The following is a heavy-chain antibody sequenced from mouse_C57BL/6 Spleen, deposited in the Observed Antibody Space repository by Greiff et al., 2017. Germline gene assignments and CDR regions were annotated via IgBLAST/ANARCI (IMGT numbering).Heavy chain of an antibody. Sequence: VQLQQPGAELVRPGSSVKLSCKASGYTFTSYWMHWVKQRPIQGLEWIGNIDPSDSETHYNQKFKDKATLTVDKSSSTAYMQLSSLTSEDSAVYYCARWGYSNYPFAYWGQGTLVTVSA. CDR3: ARWGYSNYPFAY. D-gene: IGHD2-5*01. J-gene: IGHJ3*01. CDR2: IDPSDSET. V-gene: IGHV1-52*01. CDR1: GYTFTSYW.